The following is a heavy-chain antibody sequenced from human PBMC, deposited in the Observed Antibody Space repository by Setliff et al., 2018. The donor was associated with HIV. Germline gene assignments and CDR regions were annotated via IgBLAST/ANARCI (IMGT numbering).Heavy chain of an antibody. J-gene: IGHJ4*02. V-gene: IGHV1-18*01. Sequence: ASVKVSCKASGYTFINSGITWVRQAPGQGLEWIGWTSPYSGHKKYAQNLQGRVTLTTDTSTNTAYMDLRDLRSDDTAVYYCARGDFALGQWGQGTLVTVSS. D-gene: IGHD3-3*01. CDR3: ARGDFALGQ. CDR1: GYTFINSG. CDR2: TSPYSGHK.